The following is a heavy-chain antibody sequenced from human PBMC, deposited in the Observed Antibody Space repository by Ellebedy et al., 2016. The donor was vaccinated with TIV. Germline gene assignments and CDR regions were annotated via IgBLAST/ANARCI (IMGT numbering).Heavy chain of an antibody. Sequence: GESLKISCTSSGFTFGDYAMSWFRQAPGKGLEWVGFIRSKPYGGTTEYAASVKGRFTISRDDSKRIAYLQMNSLKTEDTAVYYCTRYATYYDILTGYYSLDSFDIWGQGTMVTVSS. J-gene: IGHJ3*02. CDR2: IRSKPYGGTT. V-gene: IGHV3-49*03. D-gene: IGHD3-9*01. CDR3: TRYATYYDILTGYYSLDSFDI. CDR1: GFTFGDYA.